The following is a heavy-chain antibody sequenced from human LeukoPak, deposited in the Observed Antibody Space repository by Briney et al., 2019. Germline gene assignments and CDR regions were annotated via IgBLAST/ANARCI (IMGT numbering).Heavy chain of an antibody. CDR3: ARDANYGDYEGEGVTVYFQH. Sequence: GASVKVSCKASGYTFTSYGISWVRQAPGQGLEWMGWISAYNGNTNYAQKLQGRVTMTTDTSTSTAYMELRSLRSDDTAVYYCARDANYGDYEGEGVTVYFQHWGQGTLVTVSS. V-gene: IGHV1-18*01. CDR1: GYTFTSYG. CDR2: ISAYNGNT. J-gene: IGHJ1*01. D-gene: IGHD4-17*01.